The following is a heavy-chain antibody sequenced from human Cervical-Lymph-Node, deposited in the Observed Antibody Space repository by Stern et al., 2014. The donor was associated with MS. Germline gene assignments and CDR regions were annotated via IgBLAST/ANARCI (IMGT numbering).Heavy chain of an antibody. D-gene: IGHD6-19*01. V-gene: IGHV1-46*01. Sequence: VQLVESGAEVKKPGASVKVSCKASGYIFTSHYMHWVRQAPGQGLEWMGIINITGGRTSHAQKFQGRLTMTRDTSTSTVYMELSSLRSEDTAVYYCARDGVSGWYFDFWGQGTLVTVSS. CDR1: GYIFTSHY. CDR3: ARDGVSGWYFDF. CDR2: INITGGRT. J-gene: IGHJ4*02.